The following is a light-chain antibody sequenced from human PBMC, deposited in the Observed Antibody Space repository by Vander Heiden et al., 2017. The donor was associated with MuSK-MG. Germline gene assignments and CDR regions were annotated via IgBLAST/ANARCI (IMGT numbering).Light chain of an antibody. Sequence: QSALPQPRSVYGSPGQSLTISCTVTISDVCGYDYVSWYQQHPGKAPKLMIYDVSTRPSGVPDRFSGSKSGNTASLTISGLQAEDEDDYYCCSYAGRYTAVFGGGTKLTVL. J-gene: IGLJ2*01. CDR3: CSYAGRYTAV. CDR2: DVS. V-gene: IGLV2-11*01. CDR1: ISDVCGYDY.